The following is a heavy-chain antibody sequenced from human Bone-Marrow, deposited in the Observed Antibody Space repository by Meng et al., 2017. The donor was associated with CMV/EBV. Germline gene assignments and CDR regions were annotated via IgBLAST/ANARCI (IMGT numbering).Heavy chain of an antibody. D-gene: IGHD3-3*02. CDR2: IRIHDGHT. V-gene: IGHV1-18*04. CDR3: AGQIFSTMRGLDY. Sequence: ASVKVSCKAFGYTVTNYGVSWVRQAPGQGLEWLGWIRIHDGHTIYTQKFHDRVALSTDTATKTAHMELRGLTSDDTAVYYCAGQIFSTMRGLDYWGHGTLVTVSS. CDR1: GYTVTNYG. J-gene: IGHJ4*01.